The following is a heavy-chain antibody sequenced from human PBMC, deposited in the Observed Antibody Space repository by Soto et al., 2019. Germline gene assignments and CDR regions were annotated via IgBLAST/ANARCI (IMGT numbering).Heavy chain of an antibody. CDR2: ISAYNGNT. CDR1: GYTFTSYG. V-gene: IGHV1-18*01. J-gene: IGHJ6*02. CDR3: ARVADYYGSGSHYGMDV. D-gene: IGHD3-10*01. Sequence: QVQLVQSGAEVKKPGASVKVSCKASGYTFTSYGISWVRQAPGQGLEWMGWISAYNGNTNYAQKLQGRVTMTTDTSMSTAYMELRSLRSDDTAVYYCARVADYYGSGSHYGMDVWGQGTTVTVSS.